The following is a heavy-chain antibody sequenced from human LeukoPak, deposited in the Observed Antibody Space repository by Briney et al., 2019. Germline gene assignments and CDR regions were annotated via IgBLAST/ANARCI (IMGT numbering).Heavy chain of an antibody. J-gene: IGHJ4*02. CDR2: IDWDDDK. V-gene: IGHV2-70*04. Sequence: SGPTLVNPTQTLTLTCTFSGFSFSTSGMRVTWIRQPPGKALEWLARIDWDDDKFYSTSLKTRLSISKDTSKNQVVLAMTNMDPVDTATYYCARIRVGATYFDYWGRGTLVTVSS. CDR1: GFSFSTSGMR. D-gene: IGHD1-26*01. CDR3: ARIRVGATYFDY.